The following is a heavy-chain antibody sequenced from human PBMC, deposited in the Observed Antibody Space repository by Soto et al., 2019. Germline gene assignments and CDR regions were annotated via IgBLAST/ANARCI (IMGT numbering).Heavy chain of an antibody. CDR2: ISGGGDRT. Sequence: EVQLLESGGGLVQPGGSLRLSCTASGITISNYPMSWVRQAPGKGLDWVSGISGGGDRTYYADSAKGRFTISKDISRNSPSLQLDSLGVADTAVYFCMKDHAGYPSTAPHWGQGTLVTVSS. V-gene: IGHV3-23*01. J-gene: IGHJ4*02. D-gene: IGHD3-9*01. CDR3: MKDHAGYPSTAPH. CDR1: GITISNYP.